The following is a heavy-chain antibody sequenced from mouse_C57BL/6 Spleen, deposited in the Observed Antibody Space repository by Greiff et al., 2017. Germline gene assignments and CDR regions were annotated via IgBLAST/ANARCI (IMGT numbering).Heavy chain of an antibody. CDR3: ARFYGVYYFDY. V-gene: IGHV1-82*01. CDR2: IYPGDGST. J-gene: IGHJ2*01. Sequence: VQLQQSGPELVKPGASVKLSCKASGYAFSSSWMNWVKQRPGKGLEWIGRIYPGDGSTNYNEKFKGQATLTADKSTSTAYMQLSSLTSEDSAFYCCARFYGVYYFDYWGQGTTLTVSS. D-gene: IGHD1-1*02. CDR1: GYAFSSSW.